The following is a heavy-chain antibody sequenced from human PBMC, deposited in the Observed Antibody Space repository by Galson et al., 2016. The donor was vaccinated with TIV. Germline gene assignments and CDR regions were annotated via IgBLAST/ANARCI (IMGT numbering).Heavy chain of an antibody. CDR3: ARFDYYYDRSATY. Sequence: WIRPPPGKGLAWIGSIYDSGNPYQNPSLKSRVTSSLDASKNHFSLTLRSGTAADTAVYYCARFDYYYDRSATYWGQGTLVTVSS. J-gene: IGHJ4*02. CDR2: IYDSGNP. V-gene: IGHV4-39*07. D-gene: IGHD3-22*01.